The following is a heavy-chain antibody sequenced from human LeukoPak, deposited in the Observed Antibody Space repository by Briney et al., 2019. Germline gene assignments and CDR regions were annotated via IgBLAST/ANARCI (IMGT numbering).Heavy chain of an antibody. D-gene: IGHD3-3*01. J-gene: IGHJ4*02. CDR1: GYTFTGYD. CDR3: ASSLTIFGVVTR. CDR2: INPNSGGT. V-gene: IGHV1-2*02. Sequence: GASVKLSCKASGYTFTGYDMHWVRQAPGQGLEGMGWINPNSGGTNYAQKFQGRVTMTRDTSISTAYMELSRLRSDDTAVYYCASSLTIFGVVTRWGQGTLVTVSS.